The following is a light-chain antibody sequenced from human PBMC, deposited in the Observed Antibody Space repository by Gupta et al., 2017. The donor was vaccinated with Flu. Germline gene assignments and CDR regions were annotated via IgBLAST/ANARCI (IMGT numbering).Light chain of an antibody. Sequence: DIQMTQSPSSLSATVGDRVTVTCQASQDISNRLNWYQYKPGKAPNLLIYDVSNLGIGVPSRFSGSGSGTDFTLTISSLQPEDVATYYCQRYDSLLYTFGHGTKLEIK. V-gene: IGKV1-33*01. CDR3: QRYDSLLYT. CDR1: QDISNR. J-gene: IGKJ2*01. CDR2: DVS.